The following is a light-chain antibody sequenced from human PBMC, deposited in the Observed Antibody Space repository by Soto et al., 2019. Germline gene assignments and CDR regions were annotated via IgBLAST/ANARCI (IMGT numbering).Light chain of an antibody. CDR2: GNS. CDR1: SSNIGAGYD. CDR3: QSYDSSLLWV. V-gene: IGLV1-40*01. J-gene: IGLJ3*02. Sequence: QSVLTQPPSVSGAPGQRVTISCTGSSSNIGAGYDVHWYQQLPGTAPKLLIYGNSNRPSGVPDRFSGSKSGTSASLAITGLQAEDEADYYCQSYDSSLLWVFGGGTKVTVL.